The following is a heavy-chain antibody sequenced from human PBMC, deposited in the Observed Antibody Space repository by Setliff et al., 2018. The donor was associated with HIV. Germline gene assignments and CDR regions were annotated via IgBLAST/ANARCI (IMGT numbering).Heavy chain of an antibody. V-gene: IGHV4-59*08. CDR1: GGSISSYY. CDR3: ARQGPPDIVVVPAATYYFDY. D-gene: IGHD2-2*01. CDR2: IYIYNSGST. J-gene: IGHJ4*02. Sequence: ETLSLTCTVSGGSISSYYWSWIRQPPGKGLEWIGYIYIYNSGSTNYNPSLTSRVTISVDTSRNQFSLKLSSVTAADTAVYYCARQGPPDIVVVPAATYYFDYWGQGTLVTVSS.